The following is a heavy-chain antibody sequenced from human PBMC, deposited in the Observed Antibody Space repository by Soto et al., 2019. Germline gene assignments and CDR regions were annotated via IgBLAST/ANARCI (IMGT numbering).Heavy chain of an antibody. D-gene: IGHD6-25*01. Sequence: ASVKVSCKASGYTFTGYYMHWVRQAPGQGLEWMGWINPNSGGTNYAQKFQGWVTMTRDTSISTAYMEPSRLRSDDTAVYYCAREGQRLETYYYYYMDVWGKGTTVTVSS. J-gene: IGHJ6*03. CDR2: INPNSGGT. V-gene: IGHV1-2*04. CDR1: GYTFTGYY. CDR3: AREGQRLETYYYYYMDV.